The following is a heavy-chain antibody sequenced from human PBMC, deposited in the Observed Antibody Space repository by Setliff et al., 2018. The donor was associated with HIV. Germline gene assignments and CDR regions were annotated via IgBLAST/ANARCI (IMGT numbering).Heavy chain of an antibody. V-gene: IGHV3-33*01. CDR1: GFTFRNYG. D-gene: IGHD3-22*01. J-gene: IGHJ6*03. CDR3: ARSSLLSGYLYHYYYMDV. CDR2: IWNDGWDK. Sequence: LRLSCAASGFTFRNYGMHWVRQAPGKGLEWVAIIWNDGWDKYYADSVKGRFTVSRDNGEKSVYLQMNSLRGDDTAVYYCARSSLLSGYLYHYYYMDVWGMGTAVTVSS.